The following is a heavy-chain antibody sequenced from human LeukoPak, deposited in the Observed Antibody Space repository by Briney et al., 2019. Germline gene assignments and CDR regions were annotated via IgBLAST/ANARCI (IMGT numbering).Heavy chain of an antibody. J-gene: IGHJ4*02. CDR2: ISSSSSYI. D-gene: IGHD6-19*01. Sequence: PGGSLRLSCAASGFTFSSYSMNWVRQAPGKGLEWVSSISSSSSYIYYADSVKGRFTISRDNAKNTLYLQMNSLRAEDTAVYYCARDTSSGWYPYYFDYWGQGTLATVSS. CDR1: GFTFSSYS. V-gene: IGHV3-21*01. CDR3: ARDTSSGWYPYYFDY.